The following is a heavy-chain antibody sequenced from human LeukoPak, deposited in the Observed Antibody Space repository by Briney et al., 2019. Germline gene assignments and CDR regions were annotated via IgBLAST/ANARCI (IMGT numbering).Heavy chain of an antibody. Sequence: PSGTLSLTCGVSGGSISGTNWWSWVRQPPGQGLEWIGEISLAGQTNYNPSLNGRVTMSLDKSSNQLSLHLTSVTAADTAVYYCAKIPYSRSTYYFDYWGQGTLVTVSS. J-gene: IGHJ4*02. V-gene: IGHV4-4*02. CDR1: GGSISGTNW. D-gene: IGHD6-6*01. CDR2: ISLAGQT. CDR3: AKIPYSRSTYYFDY.